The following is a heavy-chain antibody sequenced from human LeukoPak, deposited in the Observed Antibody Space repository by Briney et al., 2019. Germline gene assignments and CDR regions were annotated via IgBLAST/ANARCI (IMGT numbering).Heavy chain of an antibody. D-gene: IGHD2-2*01. CDR3: ALELPAAMTYYFDY. CDR1: GFPLRTRGVG. CDR2: IYWNDDK. J-gene: IGHJ4*02. V-gene: IGHV2-5*01. Sequence: SGPTLVNPTQTLTLTGTFSGFPLRTRGVGVCWIRQPPGKALEWLPLIYWNDDKRYSPSLKSRLTITKDHSKNQVVLTMTNMDPVDTATYYCALELPAAMTYYFDYWGQGTLVTVSS.